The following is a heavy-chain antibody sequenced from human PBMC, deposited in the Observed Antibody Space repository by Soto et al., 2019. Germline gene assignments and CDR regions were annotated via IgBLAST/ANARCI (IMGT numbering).Heavy chain of an antibody. CDR3: TTDTNWNDEGDAFDI. CDR2: IKTKTDGRTT. J-gene: IGHJ3*02. Sequence: EVQLVESGGGLVKPGGSLRLSCAASGFTFSNAWMSWVRQAPGKGLEWVGRIKTKTDGRTTDYAGPVKGRFTISRDDSKNTLYLQMYSLKTGDTAVYYCTTDTNWNDEGDAFDIWGQGTMVTVSS. D-gene: IGHD1-1*01. V-gene: IGHV3-15*01. CDR1: GFTFSNAW.